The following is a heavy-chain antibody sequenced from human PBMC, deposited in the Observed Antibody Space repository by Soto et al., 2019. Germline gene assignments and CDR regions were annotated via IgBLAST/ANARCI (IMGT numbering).Heavy chain of an antibody. Sequence: SVKVSCKASGYTFTSYGISWVRQAPGQGLEWMGWIGVYNNNRNYAQKVQGRVTMTTDTSTSTAYMELRSLISDDTAVYYCAREYSYDSSNWFDPWGQGTLVTLSS. D-gene: IGHD3-22*01. CDR2: IGVYNNNR. CDR1: GYTFTSYG. V-gene: IGHV1-18*04. J-gene: IGHJ5*02. CDR3: AREYSYDSSNWFDP.